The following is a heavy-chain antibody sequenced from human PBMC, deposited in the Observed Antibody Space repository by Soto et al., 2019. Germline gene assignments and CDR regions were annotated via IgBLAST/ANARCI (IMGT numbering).Heavy chain of an antibody. V-gene: IGHV3-53*01. CDR3: VRDDYGLDV. CDR1: GFIVSSNY. J-gene: IGHJ6*02. CDR2: IYSGGSA. Sequence: EVQLVESGGGLIQPGGSQRLSCAASGFIVSSNYMSWVRQAPGKGLEWVSVIYSGGSANYADSVKGRFTISRDDSKNTLYLQMNSLRAEDTAVCYCVRDDYGLDVWGQGTAVTVSS.